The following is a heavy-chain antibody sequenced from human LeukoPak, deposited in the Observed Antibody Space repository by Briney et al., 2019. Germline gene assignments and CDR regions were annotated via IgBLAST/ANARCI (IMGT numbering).Heavy chain of an antibody. CDR2: INHSGST. CDR3: AREPGIAAAGTGY. Sequence: SETLSLTSALYGGSFSGYYWSWIRQPPRKGLEWIGEINHSGSTNYNPSLKSRVTISVDTSKNQFSLKLSSVTAADTAVYYCAREPGIAAAGTGYWGQGTLVTVSS. CDR1: GGSFSGYY. D-gene: IGHD6-13*01. V-gene: IGHV4-34*01. J-gene: IGHJ4*02.